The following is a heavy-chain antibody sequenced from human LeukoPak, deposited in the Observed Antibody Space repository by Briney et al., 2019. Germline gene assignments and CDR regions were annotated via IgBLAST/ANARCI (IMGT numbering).Heavy chain of an antibody. Sequence: QTGGSLRLSCAASGFIFRRYDMSWVRQAPGKGLEWVSAISGNGDSTYYVDSVKGRFTISRDNSKNTLYLQMNSLRAEDTAVYYCALYCSGGSCYSMGGAFDIWGQGTVVTVSS. CDR3: ALYCSGGSCYSMGGAFDI. V-gene: IGHV3-23*01. CDR1: GFIFRRYD. D-gene: IGHD2-15*01. CDR2: ISGNGDST. J-gene: IGHJ3*02.